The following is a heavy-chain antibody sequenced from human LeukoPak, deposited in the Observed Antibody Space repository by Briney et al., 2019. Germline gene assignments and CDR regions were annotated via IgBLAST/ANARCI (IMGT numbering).Heavy chain of an antibody. Sequence: SETLSLTCTVSGGSISSYYWSWIRQPPGKGLEWIGYIYYSGSTNYNPSLKSRVTISVDTSKNQFSLKLSSVTAADTAVYYCARDREYCSSTSCYNDAFDIWGQGTMVTVSS. CDR2: IYYSGST. J-gene: IGHJ3*02. CDR3: ARDREYCSSTSCYNDAFDI. D-gene: IGHD2-2*01. CDR1: GGSISSYY. V-gene: IGHV4-59*01.